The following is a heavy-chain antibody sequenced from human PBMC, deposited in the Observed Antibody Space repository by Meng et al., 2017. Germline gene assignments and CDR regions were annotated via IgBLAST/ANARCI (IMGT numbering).Heavy chain of an antibody. D-gene: IGHD4-17*01. CDR2: ISYDGSNK. J-gene: IGHJ6*02. CDR3: ARDVITVTHYYYYYGMDV. Sequence: GESLKISCAASGFTFSSYAMHWVRQAPGKGLAWVAVISYDGSNKYYADSVKGRFTISRDNSKNTLYLQMNSLRAEDTAVYYCARDVITVTHYYYYYGMDVWGQGTTVTVSS. V-gene: IGHV3-30*04. CDR1: GFTFSSYA.